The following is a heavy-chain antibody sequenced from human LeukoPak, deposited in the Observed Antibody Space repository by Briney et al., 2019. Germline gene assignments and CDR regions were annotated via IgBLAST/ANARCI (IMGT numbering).Heavy chain of an antibody. CDR2: IYYSGST. Sequence: SETLSLTCTVSGGSISSYYWSWIRQPPGKGLEWIGYIYYSGSTNYNPSLKRRVTISVDTSKNQFSLKLSSVTAADTAVYYCARAYVVGEFDYWGQGTLVTVSS. D-gene: IGHD2-15*01. CDR1: GGSISSYY. J-gene: IGHJ4*02. V-gene: IGHV4-59*13. CDR3: ARAYVVGEFDY.